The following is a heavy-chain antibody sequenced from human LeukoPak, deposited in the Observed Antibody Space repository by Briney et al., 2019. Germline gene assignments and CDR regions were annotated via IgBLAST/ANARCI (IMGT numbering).Heavy chain of an antibody. Sequence: SETLSLTCTVSGGSISGYFWSWIRQPPGKGLEWIGYIHYSGSTNYNPSLNSRVTISVDTSKNQFTLRLSSVTAADTAVYYCARYGITIVRGGKYYFDSWGQGTLVTVSS. D-gene: IGHD3-10*01. J-gene: IGHJ4*02. CDR3: ARYGITIVRGGKYYFDS. V-gene: IGHV4-59*08. CDR1: GGSISGYF. CDR2: IHYSGST.